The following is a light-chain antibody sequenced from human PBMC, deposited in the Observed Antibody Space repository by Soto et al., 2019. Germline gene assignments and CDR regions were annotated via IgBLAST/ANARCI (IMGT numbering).Light chain of an antibody. V-gene: IGKV3-15*01. Sequence: EIVMTQSPATLSVSPGDRATISCRASQSVSSNLAWYQQKPGQAPRLLIYGASTWATGIPARFSGSGSGTEFTLTISSLQSEDFAVYYCQQYNNWPPLTFGGGTKVEIK. J-gene: IGKJ4*01. CDR2: GAS. CDR1: QSVSSN. CDR3: QQYNNWPPLT.